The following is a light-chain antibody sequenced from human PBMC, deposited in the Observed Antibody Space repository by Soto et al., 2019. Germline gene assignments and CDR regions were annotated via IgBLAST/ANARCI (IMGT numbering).Light chain of an antibody. CDR1: QSISSY. J-gene: IGKJ5*01. CDR3: QQSYSTPPT. CDR2: AAS. V-gene: IGKV1-39*01. Sequence: DIQMTQSPSSLSASVLERFTITCRASQSISSYLNWYQQKPGKAPKLLIYAASSLQSGVPSRFSGSGSGTDFTLTISSLQPEDFATYYCQQSYSTPPTFGQGTRLEIK.